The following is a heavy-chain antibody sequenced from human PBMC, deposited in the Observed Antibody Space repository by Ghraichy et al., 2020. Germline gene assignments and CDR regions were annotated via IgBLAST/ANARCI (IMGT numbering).Heavy chain of an antibody. V-gene: IGHV4-59*01. CDR1: GGSTSSYY. CDR3: ARGEGFNLY. J-gene: IGHJ4*02. CDR2: INYSGST. Sequence: SETLSLTCTVSGGSTSSYYWSWIRQPPGKGLEWIGYINYSGSTNYNPSLKSRVTISVDTSKNQFSLELSSVTAADTAVYYCARGEGFNLYWGQGTLVTVSS.